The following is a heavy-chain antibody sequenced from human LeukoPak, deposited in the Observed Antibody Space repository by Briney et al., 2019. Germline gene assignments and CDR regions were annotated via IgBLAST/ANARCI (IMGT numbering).Heavy chain of an antibody. J-gene: IGHJ4*02. Sequence: GGSLRLSCAASGFTFNNAWMNWVRQAPGKGLEGVGRFKSKTDGGTIDYAAPVKGRFTISRDDSKNTLYLQMNSLKTEDTAVYYCTTGGYRYGDDYWGQGTLVTVSS. CDR1: GFTFNNAW. CDR2: FKSKTDGGTI. V-gene: IGHV3-15*07. D-gene: IGHD5-18*01. CDR3: TTGGYRYGDDY.